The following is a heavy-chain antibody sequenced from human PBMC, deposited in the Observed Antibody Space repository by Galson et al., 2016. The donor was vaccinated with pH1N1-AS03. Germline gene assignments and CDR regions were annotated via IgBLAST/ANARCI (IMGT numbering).Heavy chain of an antibody. V-gene: IGHV3-21*01. D-gene: IGHD3-22*01. CDR3: ARDGGYSSGWIDF. Sequence: LRLSCAASGFTFSTYTMNWVRQAPGKGLEWVAYISSSSRLIYYADAVQGRFTISKDSPKNSVYLHMNGLRADDTAVYYCARDGGYSSGWIDFWGQGTLVSVSS. CDR2: ISSSSRLI. J-gene: IGHJ4*02. CDR1: GFTFSTYT.